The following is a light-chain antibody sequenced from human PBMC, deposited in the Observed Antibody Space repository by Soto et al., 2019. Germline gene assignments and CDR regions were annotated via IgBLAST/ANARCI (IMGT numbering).Light chain of an antibody. J-gene: IGKJ5*01. CDR2: GAS. V-gene: IGKV3-20*01. CDR3: QQYGSSPIT. CDR1: QSVSSSY. Sequence: EIVLTQSPGTLSLSPGERATLSCRASQSVSSSYLAWYQQKPGQAPRLLIYGASSRATGIPDRFSGSGSVTDLTLTISRLEPEYVAVYYCQQYGSSPITFGQGTRLEI.